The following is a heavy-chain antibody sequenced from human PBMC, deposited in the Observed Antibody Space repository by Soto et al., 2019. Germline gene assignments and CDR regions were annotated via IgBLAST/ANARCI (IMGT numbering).Heavy chain of an antibody. CDR3: ARDMEMATIAQNGHYYYGMDV. Sequence: GASVKVSCKASGYTFTSYYMHWVRQAPGQGLEWMGIINPSGGSTSYAQKFQGRVTMTRDTSTSTVYMELSSLRSEDTAVYYCARDMEMATIAQNGHYYYGMDVWGQGTTVTVSS. CDR1: GYTFTSYY. CDR2: INPSGGST. V-gene: IGHV1-46*01. J-gene: IGHJ6*02. D-gene: IGHD5-12*01.